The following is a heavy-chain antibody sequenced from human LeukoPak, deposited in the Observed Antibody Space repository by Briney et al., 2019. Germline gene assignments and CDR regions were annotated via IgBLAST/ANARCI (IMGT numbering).Heavy chain of an antibody. CDR1: GFSLSDQF. V-gene: IGHV3-72*01. J-gene: IGHJ3*02. CDR3: TKGWGNSGNTAFDI. D-gene: IGHD4-23*01. CDR2: SRNRANSHTT. Sequence: PGGSLRLSCAASGFSLSDQFMAWVRQAPGKGREWIGRSRNRANSHTTEYAASVKGRFTISRDDSGNLMYLQMNSLKIEDTAVYFWTKGWGNSGNTAFDIWGQGTQGPVS.